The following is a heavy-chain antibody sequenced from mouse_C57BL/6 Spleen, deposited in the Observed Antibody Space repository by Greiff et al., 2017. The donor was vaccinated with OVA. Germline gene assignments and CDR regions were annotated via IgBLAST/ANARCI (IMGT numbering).Heavy chain of an antibody. J-gene: IGHJ3*01. D-gene: IGHD2-4*01. CDR1: GYSFTGYY. CDR2: INPSTGGT. CDR3: ARRRLYDYDWFAY. Sequence: EVQRVESGPELVKPGASVKISCKASGYSFTGYYMNWVKQSPEKSLEWIGEINPSTGGTTYNQKFKAKATLTVDKSSSTAYMQLKSLTSEDSAVYYCARRRLYDYDWFAYWGQGTLVTVSA. V-gene: IGHV1-42*01.